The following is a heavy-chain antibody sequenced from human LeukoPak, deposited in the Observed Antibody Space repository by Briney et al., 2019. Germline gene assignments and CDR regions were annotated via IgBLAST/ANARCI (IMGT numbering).Heavy chain of an antibody. CDR2: IYHTAST. CDR3: ASLRGMGDY. Sequence: GLEWIASIYHTASTYYTPSLKGRVTISGDKAKNRLCLKMSSVTAADTAVYYCASLRGMGDYWGQGTLVTVSS. J-gene: IGHJ4*02. V-gene: IGHV4-38-2*01. D-gene: IGHD6-13*01.